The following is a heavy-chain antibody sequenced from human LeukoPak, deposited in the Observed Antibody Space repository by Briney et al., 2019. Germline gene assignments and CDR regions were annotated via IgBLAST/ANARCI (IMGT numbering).Heavy chain of an antibody. CDR1: GFTFSNYD. CDR2: ISYDGSNK. D-gene: IGHD3-10*02. Sequence: GGSLRLSCAASGFTFSNYDMHWVRQAPGKGLEWVAVISYDGSNKYYVDSVKGRFTISRDNSKNTLYLHMNSLRAEDTAIYYCAELGITMIGGVWGKGTTVTISS. CDR3: AELGITMIGGV. J-gene: IGHJ6*04. V-gene: IGHV3-30*18.